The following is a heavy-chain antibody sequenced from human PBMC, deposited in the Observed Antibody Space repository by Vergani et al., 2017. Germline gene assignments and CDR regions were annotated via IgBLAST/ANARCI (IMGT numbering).Heavy chain of an antibody. D-gene: IGHD3-16*01. Sequence: EVHLLESGGGLRQPGGSLKLSCAASGFTFSTYAMSWVRQVPGKGLEWVATIDNSGRSIYYTDSVKGRFTISRDNSKSTLFLQMNSLSAEDTALYYCAKSRASLGRWGEPFQHWGRGTLVTVSS. CDR1: GFTFSTYA. V-gene: IGHV3-23*01. J-gene: IGHJ1*01. CDR2: IDNSGRSI. CDR3: AKSRASLGRWGEPFQH.